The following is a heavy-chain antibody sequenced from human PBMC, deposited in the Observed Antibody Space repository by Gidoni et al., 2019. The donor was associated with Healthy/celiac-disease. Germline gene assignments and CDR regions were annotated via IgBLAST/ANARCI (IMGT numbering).Heavy chain of an antibody. J-gene: IGHJ3*02. D-gene: IGHD5-18*01. CDR1: GFTISTSGVG. CDR2: IYWDDDK. CDR3: AHLPYRGYSYGGYAFDI. V-gene: IGHV2-5*02. Sequence: QITLTESGPTLVKPTQNLTLTCSLSGFTISTSGVGVGWIRQPPGKAREWLALIYWDDDKRESPSLKSRLTIIKDSSKNQVVLTMTNMDPADTATYYCAHLPYRGYSYGGYAFDIWGQGTMVTVTS.